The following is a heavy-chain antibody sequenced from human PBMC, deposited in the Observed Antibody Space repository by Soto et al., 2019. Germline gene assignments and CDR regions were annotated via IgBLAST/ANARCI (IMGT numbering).Heavy chain of an antibody. CDR3: ARIVVVPAANVYYYYGMDV. J-gene: IGHJ6*02. V-gene: IGHV3-48*02. Sequence: GGSLRLSCAASGFTFSSYSMNWVRQAPGKGLEWVSYISSSSSTIYYADSVKGRFTISRDNAKNSLYLQMNSLRDEDTAVYYCARIVVVPAANVYYYYGMDVWGQGTTVTVSS. D-gene: IGHD2-2*01. CDR2: ISSSSSTI. CDR1: GFTFSSYS.